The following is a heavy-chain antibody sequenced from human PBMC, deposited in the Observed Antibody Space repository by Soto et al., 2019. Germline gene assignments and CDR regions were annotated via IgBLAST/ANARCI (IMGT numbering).Heavy chain of an antibody. CDR3: ARERSPMTYRGGGMDV. V-gene: IGHV1-18*01. J-gene: IGHJ6*02. D-gene: IGHD3-10*01. Sequence: QVQLVQSGAEVKKPGASVKVSCKASGYTFTSYGISWVRQAPGQGLDWMGWISAYTGNTNYAQKLQGRVTMTTDTSTSKAYMELRSLRSDDTAVYYCARERSPMTYRGGGMDVWGQGPTVTVSS. CDR1: GYTFTSYG. CDR2: ISAYTGNT.